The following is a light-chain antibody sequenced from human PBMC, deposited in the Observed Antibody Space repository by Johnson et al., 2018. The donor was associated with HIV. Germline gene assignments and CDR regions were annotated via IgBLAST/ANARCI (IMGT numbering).Light chain of an antibody. V-gene: IGLV1-51*01. J-gene: IGLJ1*01. CDR2: DTD. CDR3: GTWDNSLSAGV. CDR1: SSNIGNNF. Sequence: QPVLTQPPSVSAAPGQKVTVSCSGSSSNIGNNFVSWYQQVPGTAPKLLIYDTDKRPSGIPDRFSGSKSGTSATLGISGLQTGDEADYYCGTWDNSLSAGVIGSGTKVTVL.